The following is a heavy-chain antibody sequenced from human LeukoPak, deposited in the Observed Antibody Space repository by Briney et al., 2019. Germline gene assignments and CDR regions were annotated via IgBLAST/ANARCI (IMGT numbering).Heavy chain of an antibody. CDR1: GDSIGSGRYY. Sequence: SETLSLTCTVSGDSIGSGRYYWSWIRQPAGKGLEWIGRLYPTSGSFNYSPPLKSRLTISVDTSNNTFSLRLSSVTAADTALYFCARGPYDARLRPPDVWGRGTLVTVSS. CDR3: ARGPYDARLRPPDV. J-gene: IGHJ4*02. V-gene: IGHV4-61*02. CDR2: LYPTSGSF. D-gene: IGHD3-16*01.